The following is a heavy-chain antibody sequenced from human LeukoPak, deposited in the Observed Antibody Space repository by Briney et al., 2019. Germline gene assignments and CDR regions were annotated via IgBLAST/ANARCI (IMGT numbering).Heavy chain of an antibody. CDR1: GFTFSSYS. Sequence: PGGSLRLSCAASGFTFSSYSMNWVRQAPGKGLEWVAVISYDGSNKYYADSVKGRFTISRDNAKNSLYLQMNSLRAEDTAVYYCAGDLISGSGSLGYWGQGTLVTVSS. CDR3: AGDLISGSGSLGY. D-gene: IGHD3-10*01. CDR2: ISYDGSNK. J-gene: IGHJ4*02. V-gene: IGHV3-30*03.